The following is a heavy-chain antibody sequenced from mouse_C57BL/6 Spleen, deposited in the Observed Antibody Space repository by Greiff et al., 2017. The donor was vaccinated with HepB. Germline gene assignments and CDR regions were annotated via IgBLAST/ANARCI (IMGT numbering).Heavy chain of an antibody. CDR3: AREDYGRSYWYFDV. CDR2: IYPRSGNT. CDR1: GYTFTSYG. Sequence: QVQLKQSGAELARPGASVKLSCKASGYTFTSYGISWVKQRTGQGLEWIGEIYPRSGNTYYNEKFKGKATLTADKSSGTAYMELRSLTSEDSAVYFCAREDYGRSYWYFDVWGTGTTVTVSS. D-gene: IGHD1-1*01. V-gene: IGHV1-81*01. J-gene: IGHJ1*03.